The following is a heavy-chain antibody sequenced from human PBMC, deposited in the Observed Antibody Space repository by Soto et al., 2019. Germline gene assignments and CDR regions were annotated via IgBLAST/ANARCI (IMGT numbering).Heavy chain of an antibody. CDR3: ARDRAYYDSSGRLEYYGMDF. CDR2: IWYDGSNK. D-gene: IGHD3-22*01. Sequence: GGSLRLSCAASGFTFSSYGMHWVRQAPGKGLEWVAVIWYDGSNKYYADSVKGRFTISRDNSKNTLYLQMNSLRAEDTAVYYCARDRAYYDSSGRLEYYGMDFWGQGTTVTVSS. CDR1: GFTFSSYG. J-gene: IGHJ6*02. V-gene: IGHV3-33*01.